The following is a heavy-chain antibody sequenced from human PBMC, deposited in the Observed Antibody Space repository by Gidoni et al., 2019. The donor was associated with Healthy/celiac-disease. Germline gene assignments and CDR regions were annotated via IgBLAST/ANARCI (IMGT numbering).Heavy chain of an antibody. D-gene: IGHD1-26*01. CDR2: IYLGDSDT. J-gene: IGHJ4*02. V-gene: IGHV5-51*01. CDR1: EYSFTSYW. Sequence: EVQLVQSGAAVKKPGESLKSSCKGSEYSFTSYWSGWVRQMPGKGLEWMGIIYLGDSDTRYSPSFQCQVTISADKSISTAYLQWINLKASETAMYYCARQFKWGFDYWGQGTLVTVSS. CDR3: ARQFKWGFDY.